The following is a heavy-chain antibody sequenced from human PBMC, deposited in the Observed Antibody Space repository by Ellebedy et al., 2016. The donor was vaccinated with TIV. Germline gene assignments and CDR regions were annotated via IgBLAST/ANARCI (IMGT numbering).Heavy chain of an antibody. Sequence: GESLKISCAASGFTFSTLGMGWVRQAPGKGLEWVSVISSGSDAKFYAISVMGRFTISRDNSRNTLNLQMGSLRADDTAIYYCVKGLRVGAADAFDVWGQGTMVTVSS. CDR1: GFTFSTLG. CDR3: VKGLRVGAADAFDV. CDR2: ISSGSDAK. V-gene: IGHV3-23*01. J-gene: IGHJ3*01. D-gene: IGHD3-16*01.